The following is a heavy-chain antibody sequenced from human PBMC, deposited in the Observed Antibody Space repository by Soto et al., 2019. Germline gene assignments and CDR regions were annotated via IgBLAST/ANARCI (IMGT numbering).Heavy chain of an antibody. Sequence: GASVKVSWKDSGYTFIGFYRHWVRQAPGQGLEWMGWINPDSGGTKYDQKFQGRVTMTRDTSITTAYMELSSLSPDDTAVYYCARKVATFNFDLWGQGTLVTVSS. J-gene: IGHJ4*02. CDR2: INPDSGGT. CDR1: GYTFIGFY. V-gene: IGHV1-2*02. CDR3: ARKVATFNFDL. D-gene: IGHD5-12*01.